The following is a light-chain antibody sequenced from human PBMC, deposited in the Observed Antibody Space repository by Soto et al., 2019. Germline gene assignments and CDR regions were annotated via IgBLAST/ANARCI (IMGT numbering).Light chain of an antibody. J-gene: IGKJ4*01. CDR1: QGISSY. Sequence: DIQLTQSPSFLSASVGDRVTITCRASQGISSYLAWYQQKPGKAPKLLIYAVSNLQSGVPSRFRGSGSGTEFTLTITIMQNENFATYSCQPHNTYPLAFGGGTKVEIK. CDR3: QPHNTYPLA. CDR2: AVS. V-gene: IGKV1-9*01.